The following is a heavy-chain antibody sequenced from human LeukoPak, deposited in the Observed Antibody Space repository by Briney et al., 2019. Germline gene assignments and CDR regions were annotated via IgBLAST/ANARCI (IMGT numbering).Heavy chain of an antibody. Sequence: ASVKVSFKASGYTFINYYLHWVRQAPGQGLEWMGWINPNSGGTNYAQKFQDRVTMTRDMSISTAYMELSRLRSDDTAMYYCARDFWSGYYADYWGQGTLVTVSS. CDR3: ARDFWSGYYADY. CDR1: GYTFINYY. V-gene: IGHV1-2*02. D-gene: IGHD3-3*01. J-gene: IGHJ4*02. CDR2: INPNSGGT.